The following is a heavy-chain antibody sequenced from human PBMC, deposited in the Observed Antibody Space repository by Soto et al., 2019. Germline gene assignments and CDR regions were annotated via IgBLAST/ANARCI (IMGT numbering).Heavy chain of an antibody. D-gene: IGHD4-17*01. CDR2: IIPIFGTA. CDR3: ARSYYGDYGGRFDY. J-gene: IGHJ4*02. V-gene: IGHV1-69*12. Sequence: QVQLVQSGAEVKKPGSSVKVSCKASGGTFSSYAISWVRQAPGQGLEWMGGIIPIFGTANYAQKFQGRVTXNAXEXTSTAYMELSSLRSEDTAVYYCARSYYGDYGGRFDYWGQGTLVTVSS. CDR1: GGTFSSYA.